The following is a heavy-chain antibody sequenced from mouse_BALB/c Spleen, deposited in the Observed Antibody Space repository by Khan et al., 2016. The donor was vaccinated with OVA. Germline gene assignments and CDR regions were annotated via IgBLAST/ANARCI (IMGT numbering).Heavy chain of an antibody. CDR1: GFTFSTFG. CDR3: TRLVYYCNSGGFAY. D-gene: IGHD1-1*01. CDR2: ISSGGSYT. Sequence: EVQLVESGGDLVKPGGSLKLSCAASGFTFSTFGMSWVRQTPDKRLEWVATISSGGSYTYYPDNVKGRFIISRDNAKNTLDLQMSSLKSEDTAMYYCTRLVYYCNSGGFAYWGQGTLVTVSA. V-gene: IGHV5-6*01. J-gene: IGHJ3*01.